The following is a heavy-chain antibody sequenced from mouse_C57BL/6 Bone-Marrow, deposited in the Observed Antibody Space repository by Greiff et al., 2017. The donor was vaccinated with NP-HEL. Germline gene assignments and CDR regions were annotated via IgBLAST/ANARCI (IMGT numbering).Heavy chain of an antibody. J-gene: IGHJ2*01. V-gene: IGHV2-5*01. CDR3: AKETGTGEDYFDY. Sequence: VKVVESGPGLVQPSQSLSITCTVSGFSLTSYGVHWVRQSPGKGLEWLGVIWRGGSTDYNAAFMSRLSITKDNSKSQVFFKMNSLQADDTAIYYCAKETGTGEDYFDYWGQGTTLTVSS. CDR1: GFSLTSYG. D-gene: IGHD4-1*01. CDR2: IWRGGST.